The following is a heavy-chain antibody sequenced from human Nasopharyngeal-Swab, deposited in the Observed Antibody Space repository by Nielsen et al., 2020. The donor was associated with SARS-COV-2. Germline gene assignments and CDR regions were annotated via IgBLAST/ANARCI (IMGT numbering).Heavy chain of an antibody. CDR2: ISSSSSYI. V-gene: IGHV3-21*01. CDR3: ARGDYYYGMDV. Sequence: WIRQPPGKGLEWVSSISSSSSYIYYADSVKGRFTISRDNAKNSLYLQMNSLRAEDTAVYYCARGDYYYGMDVWGQGTAVTVSS. J-gene: IGHJ6*02.